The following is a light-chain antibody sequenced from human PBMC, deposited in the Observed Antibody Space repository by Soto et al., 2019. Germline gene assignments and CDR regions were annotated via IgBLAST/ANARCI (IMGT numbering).Light chain of an antibody. Sequence: DIVLTQSPDSLAVSLGERATVNCKSSQSVLYSSNNRNYLAWYQQKAGQPPKLLIYWASTRKYGVPDRFSGSGSGIDSALTISSLQPEDVAVYYCQKYYSTPSFGGGTKVEIK. CDR2: WAS. J-gene: IGKJ4*02. CDR3: QKYYSTPS. CDR1: QSVLYSSNNRNY. V-gene: IGKV4-1*01.